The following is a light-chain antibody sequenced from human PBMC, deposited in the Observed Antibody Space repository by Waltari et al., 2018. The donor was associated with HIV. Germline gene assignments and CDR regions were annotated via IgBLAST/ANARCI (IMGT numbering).Light chain of an antibody. J-gene: IGKJ2*01. CDR2: WAS. Sequence: DIVMTQSPAYLTVSLGEWATISCKSSQSILSSSGNKFFLAWYQHKPGQPPQSLSYWASTRAAGVPARFSGSDSGTDFTLTISSLRAEDVAVYYCHQYHTTPYTFGQGTKLEI. CDR1: QSILSSSGNKFF. CDR3: HQYHTTPYT. V-gene: IGKV4-1*01.